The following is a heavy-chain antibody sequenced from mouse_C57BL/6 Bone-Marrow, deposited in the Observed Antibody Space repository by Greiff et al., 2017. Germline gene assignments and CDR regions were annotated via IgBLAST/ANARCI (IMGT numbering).Heavy chain of an antibody. J-gene: IGHJ3*01. CDR3: ARSEGLRAY. CDR1: GYAFTNYL. V-gene: IGHV1-54*01. D-gene: IGHD2-4*01. CDR2: INPGSGGT. Sequence: VQLQQSGAELVRPGTSVTVSCKASGYAFTNYLIEWVKQRPGQGLEWIGVINPGSGGTNYNEKFKGKATLTADKSSSTAYMQLSSLTSEDSAVYFCARSEGLRAYWGQGTLVTVSA.